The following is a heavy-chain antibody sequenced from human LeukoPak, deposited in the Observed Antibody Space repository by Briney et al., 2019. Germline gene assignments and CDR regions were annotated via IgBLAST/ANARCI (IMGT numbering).Heavy chain of an antibody. V-gene: IGHV4-39*07. D-gene: IGHD2-15*01. CDR2: IYYSGST. J-gene: IGHJ5*02. Sequence: PSETLSLTCTVSGGSISSSSYYWGWIRQPPGKGLEWIGSIYYSGSTYYNPSLKSRVTISVDTSKNQFSLKLSSVTAADTAVYYCARATVDIVVVVAARGLNWFDPWGQGTLVTVSS. CDR3: ARATVDIVVVVAARGLNWFDP. CDR1: GGSISSSSYY.